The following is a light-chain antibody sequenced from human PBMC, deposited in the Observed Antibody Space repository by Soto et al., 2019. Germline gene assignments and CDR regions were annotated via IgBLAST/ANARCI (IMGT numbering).Light chain of an antibody. Sequence: EKVMTQSPATLSVSPGERATLSCRASQSVRNNLAWYQQKLGQAPRLLIYDASTRATGIPARFSGSGSETEFTLTISSLQSEDFAVYFCQQYNMWPVTFGQGTRLE. CDR2: DAS. V-gene: IGKV3-15*01. CDR1: QSVRNN. CDR3: QQYNMWPVT. J-gene: IGKJ5*01.